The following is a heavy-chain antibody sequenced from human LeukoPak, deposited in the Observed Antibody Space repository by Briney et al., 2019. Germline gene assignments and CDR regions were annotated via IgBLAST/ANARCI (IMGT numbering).Heavy chain of an antibody. J-gene: IGHJ4*02. D-gene: IGHD3-9*01. V-gene: IGHV3-15*01. CDR3: ATYSAITVFSCVG. CDR1: GRNFSNAC. Sequence: GGSLRLSCAASGRNFSNACITCGRQAPGKGLEWVGLINSKTDGGTTDYAAPVKGRFTISRYDSKNTLYLQMNSLKTEDTAVYCDATYSAITVFSCVGWGEGTLVTVSS. CDR2: INSKTDGGTT.